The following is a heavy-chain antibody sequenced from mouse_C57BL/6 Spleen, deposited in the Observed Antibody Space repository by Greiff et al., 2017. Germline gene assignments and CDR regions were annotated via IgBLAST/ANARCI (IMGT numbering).Heavy chain of an antibody. D-gene: IGHD1-1*01. CDR1: GFSFNTYA. Sequence: EVHLVESGGGLVQPKGSLKLSCAASGFSFNTYAMNWVRQAPGKGLEWVARIRSKSNNYATYYADSVKDRFTISRDDSESMLYLQMNNLKTEDTAMDYCVRPGSNYEDWFAYWGQGTLVTVSA. J-gene: IGHJ3*01. V-gene: IGHV10-1*01. CDR3: VRPGSNYEDWFAY. CDR2: IRSKSNNYAT.